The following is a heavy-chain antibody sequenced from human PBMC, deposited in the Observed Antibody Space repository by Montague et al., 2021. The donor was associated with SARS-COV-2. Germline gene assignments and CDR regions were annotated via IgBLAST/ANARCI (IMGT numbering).Heavy chain of an antibody. V-gene: IGHV4-59*08. CDR1: GGSISSYY. J-gene: IGHJ4*02. D-gene: IGHD3-22*01. Sequence: SETLSLTCTVSGGSISSYYWSWIRQPPGKGLEWIGYIYYTGGTNYNPSLRSRVTISVDTSKKQFSLKLNSVTAADTAVYYCASRYDSSGYYVFWGQGTLVTVSS. CDR2: IYYTGGT. CDR3: ASRYDSSGYYVF.